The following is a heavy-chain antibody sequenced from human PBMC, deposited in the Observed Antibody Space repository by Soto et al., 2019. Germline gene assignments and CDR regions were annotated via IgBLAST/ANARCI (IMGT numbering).Heavy chain of an antibody. CDR3: GRGGWGRSGFYRVIT. CDR2: INPGNGNS. V-gene: IGHV1-3*01. Sequence: QVQLVQSGAEVKKPGASVKVSCEASGFIFTNYVIHWVRQAPGQGLQWMGWINPGNGNSKYSQQLQDRVTISRDTSANTAYMELSSLTSDGTAVYYCGRGGWGRSGFYRVITWGQGTLVTVTA. CDR1: GFIFTNYV. J-gene: IGHJ5*02. D-gene: IGHD6-19*01.